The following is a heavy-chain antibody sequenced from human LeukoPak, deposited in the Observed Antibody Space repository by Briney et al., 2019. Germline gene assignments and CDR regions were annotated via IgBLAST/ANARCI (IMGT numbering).Heavy chain of an antibody. Sequence: GGSLRLSCAASGFTLSSYEMNWVRQAPGKGLEWVSAISGSGGSTYYADSVKGRFTISRDNSKNTLYLQMNSLRAEDTAVYYCTTETGKWLRFLARESRYYYYYYMDVWGKGTTVTISS. CDR1: GFTLSSYE. CDR2: ISGSGGST. J-gene: IGHJ6*03. D-gene: IGHD5-12*01. V-gene: IGHV3-23*01. CDR3: TTETGKWLRFLARESRYYYYYYMDV.